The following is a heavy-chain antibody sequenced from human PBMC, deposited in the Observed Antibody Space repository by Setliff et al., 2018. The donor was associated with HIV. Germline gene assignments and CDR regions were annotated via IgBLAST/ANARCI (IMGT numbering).Heavy chain of an antibody. Sequence: GGSLGLSCAASGFTFSGSTMYWVRQASGKGLEWVGRIGSKANSGNFIYYADSVKGRFTVSRDNAKNSLYLQMNSLRAGDTAVYYCALSGANLFDPWGQGILVTVSS. J-gene: IGHJ5*02. CDR2: IGSKANSGNFI. CDR3: ALSGANLFDP. V-gene: IGHV3-21*04. CDR1: GFTFSGST. D-gene: IGHD5-12*01.